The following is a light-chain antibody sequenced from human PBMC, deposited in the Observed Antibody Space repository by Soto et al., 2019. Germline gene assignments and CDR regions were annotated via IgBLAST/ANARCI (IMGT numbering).Light chain of an antibody. CDR2: DAS. CDR1: QRISRW. Sequence: DIQMTHSPSTLSTSVGDRVSITCRASQRISRWLAWYQQKPGKAPKLLIYDASSLESGDPSRFSGSGSGTEFTLTISSLQPDDFATYYCQQYNSYSTFGQGTKVDIK. J-gene: IGKJ1*01. CDR3: QQYNSYST. V-gene: IGKV1-5*01.